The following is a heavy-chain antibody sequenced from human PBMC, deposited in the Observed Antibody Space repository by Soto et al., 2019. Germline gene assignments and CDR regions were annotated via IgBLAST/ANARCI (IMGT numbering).Heavy chain of an antibody. V-gene: IGHV2-70*11. CDR2: IDWDDDK. J-gene: IGHJ4*02. D-gene: IGHD4-17*01. CDR3: ARIKATTVTTSTFDY. CDR1: GFSLSTSGMC. Sequence: SGPTLVNPTQTLTLTCTFSGFSLSTSGMCVSWIRQPPGKALEWLARIDWDDDKYYSTSLKTRLTISKDTSKNQVVLTMTNMDPVDTATYYCARIKATTVTTSTFDYWGQGTLVTVSS.